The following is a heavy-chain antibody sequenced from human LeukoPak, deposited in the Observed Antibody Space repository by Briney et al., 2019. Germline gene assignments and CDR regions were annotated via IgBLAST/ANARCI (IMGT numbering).Heavy chain of an antibody. CDR1: GFTFEYYA. CDR2: IRTKAYGGTT. CDR3: TGDPTVPGNPQF. D-gene: IGHD6-19*01. V-gene: IGHV3-49*04. Sequence: GGSLRLSCTASGFTFEYYAMSWVRQAPGKGLEWVGFIRTKAYGGTTDYATSVKGRFTISRDDYKLIAHLQMHSLKTKATAVYFWTGDPTVPGNPQFGGRGTLVTV. J-gene: IGHJ4*02.